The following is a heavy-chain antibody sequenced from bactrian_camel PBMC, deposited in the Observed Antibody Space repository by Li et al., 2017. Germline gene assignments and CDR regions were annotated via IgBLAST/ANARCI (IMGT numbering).Heavy chain of an antibody. Sequence: HVQLVESGGGSVQAGGSLRLSCAASGYTYNTYCMGWFHQAPGKEREGVAAIDSDGTTSYADSVKGRFTISKDNAKNTLYLQMNSLRPEDTATYYCAADRSLCLRSTVVASYGLVVRYIYWCQGTQVTVS. CDR2: IDSDGTT. J-gene: IGHJ4*01. V-gene: IGHV3S53*01. D-gene: IGHD6*01. CDR3: AADRSLCLRSTVVASYGLVVRYIY. CDR1: GYTYNTYC.